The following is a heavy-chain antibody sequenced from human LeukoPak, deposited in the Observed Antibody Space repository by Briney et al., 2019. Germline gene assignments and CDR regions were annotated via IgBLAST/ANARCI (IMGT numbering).Heavy chain of an antibody. D-gene: IGHD5-12*01. CDR2: IKEDGSAK. CDR1: GFTFSSYW. V-gene: IGHV3-7*01. J-gene: IGHJ4*02. CDR3: VRDSPGYGAYDFD. Sequence: GGSLRLSCAASGFTFSSYWMSWVRQAPGKGLEWVANIKEDGSAKYCVDSVKGRFTISRDNAKNSLYLQMNNLSAEDTAVYYCVRDSPGYGAYDFDWGQGTLVTVSS.